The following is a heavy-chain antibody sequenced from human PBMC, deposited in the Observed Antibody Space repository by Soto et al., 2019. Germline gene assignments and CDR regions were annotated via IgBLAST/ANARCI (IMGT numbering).Heavy chain of an antibody. Sequence: PGGSLRLSCAASGFTFSTYWMSWVRRTPGKGLEWVANIKQDGTEKYYVDSVRGRLTVSRDNAESSLYLQMNSLRVEDTAVYYCTTSPHRDSERVFVWGQGTTVTVSS. CDR2: IKQDGTEK. J-gene: IGHJ6*02. CDR1: GFTFSTYW. D-gene: IGHD1-26*01. CDR3: TTSPHRDSERVFV. V-gene: IGHV3-7*01.